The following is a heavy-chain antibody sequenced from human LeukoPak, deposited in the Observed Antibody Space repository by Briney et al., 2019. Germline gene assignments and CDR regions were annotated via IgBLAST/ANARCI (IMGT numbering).Heavy chain of an antibody. V-gene: IGHV4-39*07. D-gene: IGHD3-3*01. Sequence: SETLSLTCTVSGGSISSSSYYWGWIRQPPGKGLEWIGSIYYSGSTYYNPSLKSRVTISVDTSKNQFSLKLSSVTAADTAVYYCARVNDFWRGALDYWGQGTLVTVSS. CDR3: ARVNDFWRGALDY. CDR2: IYYSGST. J-gene: IGHJ4*02. CDR1: GGSISSSSYY.